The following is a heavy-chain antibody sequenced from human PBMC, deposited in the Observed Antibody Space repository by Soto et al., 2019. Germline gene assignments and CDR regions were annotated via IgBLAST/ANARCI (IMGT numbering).Heavy chain of an antibody. V-gene: IGHV3-11*06. CDR2: INNDASYR. CDR1: GFTFSDYF. J-gene: IGHJ4*02. Sequence: PGGSLRLSCAGSGFTFSDYFITWIRQAPGKGLEWISYINNDASYRKYADSVKGRFTVSRDNAKNSVFLQMNSLRPEDTALYYCGKGDTIFGVVDDWGPGTLVTVYS. CDR3: GKGDTIFGVVDD. D-gene: IGHD3-3*01.